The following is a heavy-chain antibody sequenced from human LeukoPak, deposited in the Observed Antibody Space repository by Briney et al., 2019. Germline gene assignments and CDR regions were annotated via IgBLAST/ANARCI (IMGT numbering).Heavy chain of an antibody. D-gene: IGHD3-22*01. CDR1: GFIFSNYG. CDR2: LWYDGSNK. V-gene: IGHV3-33*01. CDR3: ARPYYDSSGYATQPRYYFDY. Sequence: GTSLRLSCAASGFIFSNYGMHWVRQAPGKGLEWVAVLWYDGSNKYYADSVKGRFTISRDNSKNTLFLQMNSLGAEDTALYYCARPYYDSSGYATQPRYYFDYWGQGTLVTVSS. J-gene: IGHJ4*02.